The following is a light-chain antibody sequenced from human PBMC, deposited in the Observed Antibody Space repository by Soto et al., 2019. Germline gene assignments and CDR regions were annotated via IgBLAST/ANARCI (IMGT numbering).Light chain of an antibody. CDR3: CSYTRSYTWV. CDR1: SSDVGDGDF. Sequence: QSVLTQPASVSGSPRQSITISCTGTSSDVGDGDFVSWYQQRPGNAPKLMIYKVSNRPSGVSNRCSGSKSGNTASLTISWLQAEDEADYYCCSYTRSYTWVFGGGTKLTVL. CDR2: KVS. V-gene: IGLV2-14*01. J-gene: IGLJ3*02.